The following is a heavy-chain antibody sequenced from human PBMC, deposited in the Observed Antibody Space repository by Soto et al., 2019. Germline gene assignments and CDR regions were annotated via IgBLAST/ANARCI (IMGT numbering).Heavy chain of an antibody. Sequence: SVKVSCKASGGTFSSYAISWVRQAPGQGLEWMGGIIPIFGTANYAQKFQGRVTITADKSTSTAYMELSSLRSEDTAVYYCARGGYSYEEYYYYGMDVWGQGTTVTVS. CDR1: GGTFSSYA. V-gene: IGHV1-69*06. J-gene: IGHJ6*02. CDR2: IIPIFGTA. D-gene: IGHD5-18*01. CDR3: ARGGYSYEEYYYYGMDV.